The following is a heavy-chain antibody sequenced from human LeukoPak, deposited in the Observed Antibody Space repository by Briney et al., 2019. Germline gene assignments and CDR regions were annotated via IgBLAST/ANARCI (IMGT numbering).Heavy chain of an antibody. V-gene: IGHV4-4*09. CDR3: ARLADCSIPTCWGYGFDP. Sequence: SETLSLTCSVSGDSISSYHWSWLRQPPGKGLEWIGYVYSSGSTHYSPSLNGRVTMSVDTSKNQFSLNLSSVTAADTAVYYCARLADCSIPTCWGYGFDPWGQGTLVTVSS. J-gene: IGHJ5*02. CDR1: GDSISSYH. D-gene: IGHD2-2*01. CDR2: VYSSGST.